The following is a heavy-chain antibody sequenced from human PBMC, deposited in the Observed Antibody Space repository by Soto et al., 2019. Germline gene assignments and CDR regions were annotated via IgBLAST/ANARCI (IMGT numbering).Heavy chain of an antibody. J-gene: IGHJ4*02. CDR3: ASLGWNVPPFDS. CDR1: GFPFSSYW. V-gene: IGHV3-74*01. CDR2: ISGDGVTT. D-gene: IGHD1-1*01. Sequence: EVQLVESGGDLVQRGGSLRLSCAASGFPFSSYWMHWVRHTPGKGLDWVARISGDGVTTYYADSVTGRFTVSRDNAKKTLYLQMNSLRVEDTAVYYCASLGWNVPPFDSWGQGTLVIVSS.